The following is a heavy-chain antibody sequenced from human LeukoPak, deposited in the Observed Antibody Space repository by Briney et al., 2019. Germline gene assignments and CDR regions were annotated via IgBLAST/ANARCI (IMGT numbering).Heavy chain of an antibody. D-gene: IGHD1-26*01. CDR1: GFTFSSYA. CDR2: ITSNGDKT. CDR3: ARGGATTLFDY. J-gene: IGHJ4*02. V-gene: IGHV3-64*01. Sequence: AGGSLRLSCAASGFTFSSYAMHWVRQAPGKGLEYVSAITSNGDKTYYGNSVKGRFTISRDNSKNTLYLQMGSLSIEDVAVYYCARGGATTLFDYSGQGTLVTVSS.